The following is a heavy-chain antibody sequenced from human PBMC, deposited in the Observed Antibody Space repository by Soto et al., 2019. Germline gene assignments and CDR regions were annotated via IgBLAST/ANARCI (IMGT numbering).Heavy chain of an antibody. CDR1: GGSISSSSYY. V-gene: IGHV4-39*01. CDR2: IYYSGST. D-gene: IGHD6-6*01. J-gene: IGHJ4*02. Sequence: SETLSLTCTVSGGSISSSSYYWGWFRQPPGKGLEWIGSIYYSGSTYYNPSIKSRVTISVDTSKNQFSLKLSSVTAADTAVYYCARHLNVAARPSLFDYWGQGTLVTVSS. CDR3: ARHLNVAARPSLFDY.